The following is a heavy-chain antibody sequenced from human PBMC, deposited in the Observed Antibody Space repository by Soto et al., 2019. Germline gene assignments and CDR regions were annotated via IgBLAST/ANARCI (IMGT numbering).Heavy chain of an antibody. J-gene: IGHJ6*03. D-gene: IGHD1-20*01. V-gene: IGHV4-34*01. CDR3: ARGQGNWNHYYYHYYYLDV. Sequence: PSETLSLTCAVYGGSFSGYYWSWIRQPPGKGLEWIGEINHSGSTNYNPSLKSRVTISVDTSKNQFSPKLSSVTAADTAVYYCARGQGNWNHYYYHYYYLDVWGKGTTVTVSS. CDR1: GGSFSGYY. CDR2: INHSGST.